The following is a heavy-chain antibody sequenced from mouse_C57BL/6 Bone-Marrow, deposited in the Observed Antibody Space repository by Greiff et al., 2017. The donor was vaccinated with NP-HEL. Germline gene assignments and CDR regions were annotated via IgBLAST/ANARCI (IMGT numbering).Heavy chain of an antibody. CDR1: GFTFSSYT. CDR2: ISGGGGNT. CDR3: ARQDIRGNPHYYAMDY. J-gene: IGHJ4*01. Sequence: EVMLVESGGGLVKPGGSLKLSCAASGFTFSSYTMSWVRQTPEKRLEWVATISGGGGNTYYPDSVKGRFTLHRDNAKNTLYLQKSSLRSEDTALYYCARQDIRGNPHYYAMDYWGQGTSVTVSS. V-gene: IGHV5-9*01. D-gene: IGHD1-3*01.